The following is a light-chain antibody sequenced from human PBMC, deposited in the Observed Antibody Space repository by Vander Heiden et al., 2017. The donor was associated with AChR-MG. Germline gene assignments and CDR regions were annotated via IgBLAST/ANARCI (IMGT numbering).Light chain of an antibody. J-gene: IGKJ1*01. CDR2: ATS. CDR1: QSVSSY. V-gene: IGKV3-11*01. Sequence: EIVLTQSPATLSLSPGERATLSCRASQSVSSYLAWYQQKPGQAPRLLIYATSDRATGIPARFSGSGSGTDFTLTISSLEPEDSAVYYCQQRSNWLWTFGQGTKVEIK. CDR3: QQRSNWLWT.